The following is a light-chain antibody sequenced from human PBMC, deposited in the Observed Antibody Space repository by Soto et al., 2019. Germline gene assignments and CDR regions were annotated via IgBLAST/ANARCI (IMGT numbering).Light chain of an antibody. CDR2: GNN. CDR1: SSNIGAGYD. J-gene: IGLJ1*01. V-gene: IGLV1-40*01. Sequence: QSVLTQPPSVSGAPGQRVTISCTGSSSNIGAGYDVHWYQRLPGTAPKVLIYGNNNRPSGVPDRFSGSKSGTSASLAITGLLAADEDDYYCQSYDSSLSGSYVFGTGTKLTVL. CDR3: QSYDSSLSGSYV.